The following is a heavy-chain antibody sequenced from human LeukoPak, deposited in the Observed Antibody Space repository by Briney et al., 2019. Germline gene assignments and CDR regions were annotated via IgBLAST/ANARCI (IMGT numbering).Heavy chain of an antibody. D-gene: IGHD6-19*01. CDR1: GYTFTSYD. V-gene: IGHV1-8*01. J-gene: IGHJ6*02. CDR2: MNPNSGNT. Sequence: ASVKVSCKASGYTFTSYDINWVRQATGQGLAWMGWMNPNSGNTGYAQKFQGRVTMTRNTSISTAYMELSSLRSEDTAVYYCARPQSGIAVAGHQVSYGMDVWGQGTTVTVSS. CDR3: ARPQSGIAVAGHQVSYGMDV.